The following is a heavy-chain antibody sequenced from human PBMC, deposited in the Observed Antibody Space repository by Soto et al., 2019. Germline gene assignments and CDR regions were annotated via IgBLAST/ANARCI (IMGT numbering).Heavy chain of an antibody. D-gene: IGHD4-4*01. J-gene: IGHJ6*02. V-gene: IGHV3-74*01. CDR3: ARTADYSNYYYYYYGMDV. Sequence: PGGSLRLSCAASGFTFSSYWMHWVRQAPGKGLVWVSRINGDGSSTSYADSVKGRFTISRDNAKNTLYLQMNSLRAEDTAVYYCARTADYSNYYYYYYGMDVWGQGTTVTVSS. CDR1: GFTFSSYW. CDR2: INGDGSST.